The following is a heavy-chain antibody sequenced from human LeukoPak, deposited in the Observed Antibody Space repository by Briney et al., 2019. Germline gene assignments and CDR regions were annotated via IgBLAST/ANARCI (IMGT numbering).Heavy chain of an antibody. CDR1: GGTFSSYA. J-gene: IGHJ3*02. CDR2: IIPIFGTA. CDR3: ARVGYDYVWGSYRPRPSDAFDI. D-gene: IGHD3-16*02. V-gene: IGHV1-69*05. Sequence: ASVKVSCKASGGTFSSYAISWVRQAPGQGLEWMGGIIPIFGTANYAQKFQGRVTITTDESTSTAYMELSSLRSEDTAVYYCARVGYDYVWGSYRPRPSDAFDIWGQGTMVTVSS.